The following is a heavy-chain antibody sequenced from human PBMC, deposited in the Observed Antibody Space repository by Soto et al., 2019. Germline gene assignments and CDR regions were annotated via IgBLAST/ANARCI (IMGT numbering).Heavy chain of an antibody. V-gene: IGHV1-18*01. Sequence: ASVKVSCKASGYTFTSYGINWVRQAPGQGLEWMGWISGYNGNTMYAQKVQGRVTMTTDTSTSTVYMELRSLRSDDTALYSCARDAIAARPTPDYWGQGALVTVS. D-gene: IGHD6-6*01. CDR1: GYTFTSYG. CDR3: ARDAIAARPTPDY. CDR2: ISGYNGNT. J-gene: IGHJ4*02.